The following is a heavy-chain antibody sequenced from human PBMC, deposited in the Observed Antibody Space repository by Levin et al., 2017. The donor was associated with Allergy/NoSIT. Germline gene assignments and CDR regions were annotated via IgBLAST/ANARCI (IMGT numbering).Heavy chain of an antibody. CDR1: GYSFTSYW. J-gene: IGHJ6*02. Sequence: GESLKISCKGSGYSFTSYWIGWVRQMPGKGLEWMGIIYPGDSDTRYSPSFQGQVTISADKSISTAYLQWSSLKASDTAMYYCARAVGATSYYYGMDVWGQGTTVTVSS. CDR2: IYPGDSDT. V-gene: IGHV5-51*01. D-gene: IGHD1-26*01. CDR3: ARAVGATSYYYGMDV.